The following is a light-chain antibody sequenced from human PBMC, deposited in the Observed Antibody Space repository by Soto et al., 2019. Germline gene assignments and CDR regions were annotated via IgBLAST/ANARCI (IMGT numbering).Light chain of an antibody. J-gene: IGKJ3*01. CDR3: QQYRSSPPEFT. CDR1: QTISSNY. V-gene: IGKV3-20*01. CDR2: GAS. Sequence: EIVLTQSPGTLSLSAGERATLSCRASQTISSNYLAWYQQKPGQAPRLLIFGASYRATGIPDRFSGSGSGTYFTLTISRLEPEDFAVYNCQQYRSSPPEFTFCPGTKVDIK.